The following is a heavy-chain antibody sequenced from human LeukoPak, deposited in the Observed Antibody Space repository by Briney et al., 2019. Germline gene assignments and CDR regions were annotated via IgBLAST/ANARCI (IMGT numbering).Heavy chain of an antibody. CDR2: IYTSGST. CDR3: ARDYYDSSGYTNWFDP. Sequence: SETLSLTCTVSGGSISSYYWSWIRQPAGKGLEWIGRIYTSGSTNYNPSLKSRVTMSVDTSKNQFSLKLSSVTAADTAVYYCARDYYDSSGYTNWFDPWGQGTLVTVSP. CDR1: GGSISSYY. J-gene: IGHJ5*02. V-gene: IGHV4-4*07. D-gene: IGHD3-22*01.